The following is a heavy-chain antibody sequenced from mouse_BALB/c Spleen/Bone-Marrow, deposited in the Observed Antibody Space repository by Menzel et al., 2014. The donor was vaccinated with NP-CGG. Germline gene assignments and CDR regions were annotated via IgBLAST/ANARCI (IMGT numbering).Heavy chain of an antibody. Sequence: VQLQESGAELAKPGASVKMSCKASGYTFXSYWMHWVKQRPGQGLEWIGYINPSSGYNEYNQKFKDKATLTADKSSSTAYMQLSSLASEDSAVYYCAGYYYGEGFAYWGQGTLVTVSA. V-gene: IGHV1-7*01. D-gene: IGHD1-1*01. CDR1: GYTFXSYW. CDR3: AGYYYGEGFAY. CDR2: INPSSGYN. J-gene: IGHJ3*01.